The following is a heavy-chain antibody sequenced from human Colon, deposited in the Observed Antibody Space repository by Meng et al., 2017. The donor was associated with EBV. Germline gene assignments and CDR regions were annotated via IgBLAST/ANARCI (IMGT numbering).Heavy chain of an antibody. J-gene: IGHJ5*02. Sequence: PLQESTPGLVPPPQPLPLPCAVSGDSISSGDYSWSWIRQPPGQGLEWIGYIYHGGTTYNTSLKSRVTISVDNSKNQFSLRLTSVTAADTAVYYCARGPYCGGDCYWFDPWGQGTLVTVSS. V-gene: IGHV4-30-2*01. CDR3: ARGPYCGGDCYWFDP. CDR2: IYHGGTT. CDR1: GDSISSGDYS. D-gene: IGHD2-21*02.